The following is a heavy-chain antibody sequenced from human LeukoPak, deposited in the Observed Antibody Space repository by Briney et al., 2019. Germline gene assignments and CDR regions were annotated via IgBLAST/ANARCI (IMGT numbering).Heavy chain of an antibody. CDR1: GDSIRSNTNY. V-gene: IGHV4-39*07. J-gene: IGHJ4*02. CDR2: IYYSGST. CDR3: AREGDTAPGFDFDY. D-gene: IGHD5-18*01. Sequence: SETLSLTCTVSGDSIRSNTNYWGWIRQPPGKGLEWIGSIYYSGSTYYNPSLKSRVTISVDTSKNQFSLKMRSVTAADTAVYYCAREGDTAPGFDFDYWGQGTLVTVSS.